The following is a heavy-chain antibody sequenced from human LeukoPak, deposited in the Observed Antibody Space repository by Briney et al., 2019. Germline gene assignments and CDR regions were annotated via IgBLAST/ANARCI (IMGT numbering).Heavy chain of an antibody. Sequence: SETLSLTCTVSGGSISTYYWSWIRQPPGKGLEWIGYIYYSGGAKYNPSLKSRVTISVDTSKNQFSLKLSSVTAADTAVYYCARSYGSGNYFEYWGQGTLVTVSS. V-gene: IGHV4-59*01. J-gene: IGHJ4*02. D-gene: IGHD3-10*01. CDR2: IYYSGGA. CDR3: ARSYGSGNYFEY. CDR1: GGSISTYY.